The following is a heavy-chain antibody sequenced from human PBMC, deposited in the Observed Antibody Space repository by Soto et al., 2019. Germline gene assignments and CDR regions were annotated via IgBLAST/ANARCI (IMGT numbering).Heavy chain of an antibody. CDR1: GFTFRTSI. Sequence: GGSLRLSCAASGFTFRTSIMSWVRQAPGKGLEWVSSIDSSSSYIYYADSLKGRFIISRDNADNSLYLQMHSLRAEDTAVYYCARDLPIEPTVYYFDYWGQGSLVTVSS. CDR3: ARDLPIEPTVYYFDY. CDR2: IDSSSSYI. J-gene: IGHJ4*02. D-gene: IGHD1-26*01. V-gene: IGHV3-21*01.